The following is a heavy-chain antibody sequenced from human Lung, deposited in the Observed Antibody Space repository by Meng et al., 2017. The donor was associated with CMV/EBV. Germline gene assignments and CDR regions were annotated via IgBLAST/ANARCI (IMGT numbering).Heavy chain of an antibody. CDR2: VYSGGSST. D-gene: IGHD2-2*01. V-gene: IGHV3-23*03. CDR1: GFTVSSNY. CDR3: AKSLFGGVVGPLFDY. Sequence: GESLKISCAASGFTVSSNYMSWVRQAPGKGLEWVSVVYSGGSSTYSADSVKGRFTISRDNSKNTLYLQMNSLRAEDTAVYYCAKSLFGGVVGPLFDYWGQGXLVTVSS. J-gene: IGHJ4*02.